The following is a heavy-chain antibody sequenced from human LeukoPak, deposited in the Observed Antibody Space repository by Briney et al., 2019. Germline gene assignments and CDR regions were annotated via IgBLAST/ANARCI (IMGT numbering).Heavy chain of an antibody. Sequence: GGSLRLSCAASGFTFSSYAMSWVRQAPGKGLEWVSAISGSGGSTCYADSVKGRFTISRDNSKNTLYLQMNSLRAEDTAVYYCAKGHSGVIAVAASFDYWGQGTLVTVSS. J-gene: IGHJ4*02. CDR3: AKGHSGVIAVAASFDY. D-gene: IGHD6-19*01. CDR2: ISGSGGST. CDR1: GFTFSSYA. V-gene: IGHV3-23*01.